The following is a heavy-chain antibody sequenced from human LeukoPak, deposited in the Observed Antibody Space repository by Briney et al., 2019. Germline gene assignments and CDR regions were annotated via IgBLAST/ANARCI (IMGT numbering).Heavy chain of an antibody. CDR2: IYYSGST. D-gene: IGHD6-13*01. Sequence: SETLSLTCTVSGGSISGYYWSWIRQPPGKGLDWIGNIYYSGSTNYNPSLKSRVTISVDTSKNLFSLNLSSVTAADTAIYYCARHRIAAADDAFEIWGQGTMVTVSS. CDR1: GGSISGYY. CDR3: ARHRIAAADDAFEI. V-gene: IGHV4-59*08. J-gene: IGHJ3*02.